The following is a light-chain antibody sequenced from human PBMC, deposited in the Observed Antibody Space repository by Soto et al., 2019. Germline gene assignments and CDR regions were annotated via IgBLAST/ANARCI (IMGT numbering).Light chain of an antibody. Sequence: SYELTQPPSVSVSPGQTASITCSGDKLGDKYACWYHQKPGQSPVLVIYQDNKRPSGIPERFSGSNSGNTATLTISGTQAMDEADYYCQAWDISTPVVFGGGTQLTVL. CDR3: QAWDISTPVV. J-gene: IGLJ2*01. CDR2: QDN. V-gene: IGLV3-1*01. CDR1: KLGDKY.